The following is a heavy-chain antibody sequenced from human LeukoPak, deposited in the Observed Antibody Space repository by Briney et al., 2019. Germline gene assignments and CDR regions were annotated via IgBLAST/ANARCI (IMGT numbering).Heavy chain of an antibody. V-gene: IGHV3-11*01. CDR2: IGNRDFTG. Sequence: GGPLRLSCATSGFTFSDFYMTWIRQAPGKGLEWVSYIGNRDFTGYYADSVRGRFTISRDSAKHSLYLQMNSLRAEDTAVYYCARFLTQPLISGTYLYFGLDVWGQGTAVTVSS. J-gene: IGHJ6*02. CDR3: ARFLTQPLISGTYLYFGLDV. CDR1: GFTFSDFY. D-gene: IGHD3-16*01.